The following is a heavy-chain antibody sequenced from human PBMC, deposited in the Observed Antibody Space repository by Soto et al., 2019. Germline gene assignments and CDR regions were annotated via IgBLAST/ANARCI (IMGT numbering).Heavy chain of an antibody. Sequence: GGSLRLSFVISGLSFSSIWVGWVRLTPGKGLEWVANINQDGRETAYVDSVKGRFTISRGNAKSSFYLQMNSLRTEDTAVYYCLRNAYWGHGTLVTVSS. J-gene: IGHJ4*01. CDR1: GLSFSSIW. V-gene: IGHV3-7*02. CDR3: LRNAY. CDR2: INQDGRET.